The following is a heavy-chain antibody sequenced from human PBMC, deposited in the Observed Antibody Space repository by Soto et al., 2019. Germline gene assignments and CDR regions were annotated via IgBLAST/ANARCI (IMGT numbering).Heavy chain of an antibody. Sequence: EASVKVSCKASGYTFSSYAMHWVRQAPGQRLEWMGWISAYNGNTNYAQKLQGWVTMTRDTSISTAYMELSRLRSDDTAVYYCARGSAWLRAFDIWGQGTMVTVSS. CDR2: ISAYNGNT. CDR3: ARGSAWLRAFDI. CDR1: GYTFSSYA. V-gene: IGHV1-2*04. D-gene: IGHD5-12*01. J-gene: IGHJ3*02.